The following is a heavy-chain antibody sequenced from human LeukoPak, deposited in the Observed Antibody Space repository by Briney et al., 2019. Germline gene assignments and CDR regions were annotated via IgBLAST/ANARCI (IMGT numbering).Heavy chain of an antibody. D-gene: IGHD4-23*01. V-gene: IGHV3-66*02. J-gene: IGHJ4*02. CDR3: ARESSQLRWTKDY. CDR2: IYSGGST. Sequence: GRSLRLSLAASGFTVISNYMSWVSPAPGKWLDLGSVIYSGGSTYYADSVKGRFTISRDNSKNTLYLQMNSLRAEDTAVYYCARESSQLRWTKDYWGQGTLVTVSS. CDR1: GFTVISNY.